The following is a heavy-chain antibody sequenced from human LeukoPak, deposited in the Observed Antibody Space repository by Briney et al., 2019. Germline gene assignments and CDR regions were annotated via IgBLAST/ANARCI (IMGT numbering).Heavy chain of an antibody. Sequence: GGSLRLSCAASGFTFSSYSMSWVRQAPGKGLEWVSLFSGSGDNTYYADSVKGRFTISRDNSKNTLYLQMNSLRAEDTAVFYCAKEPRHCGGDCFSLLDYWGQGTLVTVSS. D-gene: IGHD2-21*02. V-gene: IGHV3-23*01. J-gene: IGHJ4*02. CDR3: AKEPRHCGGDCFSLLDY. CDR2: FSGSGDNT. CDR1: GFTFSSYS.